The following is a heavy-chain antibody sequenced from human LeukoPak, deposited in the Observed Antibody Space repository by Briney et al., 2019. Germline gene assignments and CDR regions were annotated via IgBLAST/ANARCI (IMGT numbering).Heavy chain of an antibody. D-gene: IGHD6-13*01. CDR2: ISSSSSTI. J-gene: IGHJ4*02. CDR3: ARVISSSWYYFDY. CDR1: GFTFSSYS. Sequence: GGSLRLSCAASGFTFSSYSMNWVRQAPGKGLEWVSYISSSSSTIYYADSVKGRFTTSRDNAKNSLYLQMNSLRAEDTAVYYCARVISSSWYYFDYWGQGTLVTVSS. V-gene: IGHV3-48*01.